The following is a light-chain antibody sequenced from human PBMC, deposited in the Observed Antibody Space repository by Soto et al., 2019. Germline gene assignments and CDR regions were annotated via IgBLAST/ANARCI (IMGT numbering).Light chain of an antibody. V-gene: IGKV3D-15*01. CDR2: GAS. CDR3: QQYSTYTPRT. Sequence: EIEMTHSPATLSLAPWEIVTLSCRASESVSTNLAWYQQKAGQAPRLLIYGASNRATGIPDRFSGSGSGTEFTLTISSLQPDDFATYYCQQYSTYTPRTFGQWTKV. J-gene: IGKJ1*01. CDR1: ESVSTN.